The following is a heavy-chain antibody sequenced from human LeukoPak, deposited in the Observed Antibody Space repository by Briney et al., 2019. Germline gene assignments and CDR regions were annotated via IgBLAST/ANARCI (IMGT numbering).Heavy chain of an antibody. Sequence: MSSETLSLTCTVSGGSISSSSYYWGWIRQPPGKGLEWIGSIYYSGSTYYNPSLKSRVTISVDTSKNQFSLKLSSVTAADTAVYYCARVLRFLEVDYWGQGTLVTVSS. D-gene: IGHD3-3*01. V-gene: IGHV4-39*07. CDR1: GGSISSSSYY. J-gene: IGHJ4*02. CDR3: ARVLRFLEVDY. CDR2: IYYSGST.